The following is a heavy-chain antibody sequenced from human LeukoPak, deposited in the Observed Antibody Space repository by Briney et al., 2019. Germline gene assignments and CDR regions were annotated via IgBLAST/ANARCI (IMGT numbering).Heavy chain of an antibody. Sequence: ASVKVSCKASGYTFTSYVISWVRQAPGQGLEWMGWISAYNGNTNYAQQLQGRVTMTTDTSTSTAYMELRSLRSDDTAVYYCARDQRMDTAMVEWDYWGQGTLVTVSS. J-gene: IGHJ4*02. CDR1: GYTFTSYV. D-gene: IGHD5-18*01. CDR2: ISAYNGNT. V-gene: IGHV1-18*01. CDR3: ARDQRMDTAMVEWDY.